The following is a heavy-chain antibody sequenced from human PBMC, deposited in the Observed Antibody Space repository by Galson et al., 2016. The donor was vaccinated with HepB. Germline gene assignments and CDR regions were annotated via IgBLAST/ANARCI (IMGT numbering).Heavy chain of an antibody. Sequence: SETLSLTCTVSGGSVSRGSCHWSWIRQPPGKGLEWIGYIYYTGTTNYNPSLKTRVTISVDTSKSQFSLKLNSVTAADTAVYYCARVCVEQQLVRWFDYWGQGILVTVPS. CDR2: IYYTGTT. V-gene: IGHV4-61*01. D-gene: IGHD6-13*01. CDR1: GGSVSRGSCH. J-gene: IGHJ4*02. CDR3: ARVCVEQQLVRWFDY.